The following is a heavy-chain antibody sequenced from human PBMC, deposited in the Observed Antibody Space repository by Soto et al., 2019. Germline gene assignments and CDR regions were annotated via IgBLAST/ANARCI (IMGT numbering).Heavy chain of an antibody. Sequence: DVQLVQSGAEVKKPGESLRISCKGSGYSFGAFWIAWVRQMPGKGLEWVGIIFPGDSDTRYSPSFQGQVTISVDKYIDTAYLQWSSLKASDTAMYNCARHSGPVPSIVKNDYWGQGTLVTVSS. D-gene: IGHD5-12*01. CDR2: IFPGDSDT. CDR3: ARHSGPVPSIVKNDY. CDR1: GYSFGAFW. V-gene: IGHV5-51*01. J-gene: IGHJ4*02.